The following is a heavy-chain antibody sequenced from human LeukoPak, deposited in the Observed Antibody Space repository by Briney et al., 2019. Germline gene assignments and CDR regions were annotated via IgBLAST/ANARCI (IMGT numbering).Heavy chain of an antibody. J-gene: IGHJ6*03. D-gene: IGHD3-10*01. Sequence: PGGSLRLSCAASGFTFSSYSMNWVRQAPGKGLEWVSSISSSSSYINYADSVRGRFTISRDNAKNSLFLQMDSLRGEDTAVYYCAKDGRLWFGELSSYYYYMDVWGKGTTVTISS. CDR1: GFTFSSYS. V-gene: IGHV3-21*01. CDR2: ISSSSSYI. CDR3: AKDGRLWFGELSSYYYYMDV.